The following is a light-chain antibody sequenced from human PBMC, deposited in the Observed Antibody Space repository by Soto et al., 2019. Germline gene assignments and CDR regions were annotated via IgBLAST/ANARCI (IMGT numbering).Light chain of an antibody. Sequence: QSALTQPASVSGSPGQSITISCTGSSSDVCAYNYVSWYQQHPGKAPRLMIYEVTNRPSGVSNRFSGSKSGNTASLTISGLRAEDEADYYCSSYTSGSTLVVFGGGTQLTVL. CDR3: SSYTSGSTLVV. J-gene: IGLJ2*01. CDR2: EVT. V-gene: IGLV2-14*01. CDR1: SSDVCAYNY.